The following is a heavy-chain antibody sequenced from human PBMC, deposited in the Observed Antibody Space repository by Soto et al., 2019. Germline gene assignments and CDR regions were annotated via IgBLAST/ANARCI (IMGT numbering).Heavy chain of an antibody. CDR2: IYHSGST. V-gene: IGHV4-30-2*01. CDR1: GGSISSGGYS. D-gene: IGHD6-13*01. CDR3: ARGIGYSSSVFDY. J-gene: IGHJ4*02. Sequence: PSDTLSLTCAVSGGSISSGGYSWSWIRQPPGKGLEWIGYIYHSGSTYYNPSLKSRVTISVDRSKNQFSLKLSSVTAADTAVYYCARGIGYSSSVFDYWGQGTLVTVSS.